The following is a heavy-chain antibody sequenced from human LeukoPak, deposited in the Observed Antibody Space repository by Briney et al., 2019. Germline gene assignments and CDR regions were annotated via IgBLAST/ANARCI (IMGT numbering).Heavy chain of an antibody. CDR3: ARYYSSSSGDAFDI. Sequence: SETLSLTCTVSGGSLSSGGYYWSWIRQPPGKGLEWIGYIYHSGSTYYNPSLKSRVTISVDRSKNQFSLKLSSVTAADTAVYYCARYYSSSSGDAFDIWGQGTMVTVSS. D-gene: IGHD6-6*01. V-gene: IGHV4-30-2*01. CDR1: GGSLSSGGYY. CDR2: IYHSGST. J-gene: IGHJ3*02.